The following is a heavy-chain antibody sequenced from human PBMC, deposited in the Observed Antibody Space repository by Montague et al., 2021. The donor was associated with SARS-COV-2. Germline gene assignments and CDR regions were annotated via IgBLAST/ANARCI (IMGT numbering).Heavy chain of an antibody. J-gene: IGHJ4*02. CDR1: GASITTYY. CDR3: AGGQQMNYFDF. D-gene: IGHD1/OR15-1a*01. CDR2: IYYNEKT. V-gene: IGHV4-59*13. Sequence: SETLSLTCAVSGASITTYYWSWIRQPSGQGLEWIGHIYYNEKTNYNPSLKSRVTISMDTPKNHFSLKVTSVTAADTALYFCAGGQQMNYFDFWGQATLVTVSS.